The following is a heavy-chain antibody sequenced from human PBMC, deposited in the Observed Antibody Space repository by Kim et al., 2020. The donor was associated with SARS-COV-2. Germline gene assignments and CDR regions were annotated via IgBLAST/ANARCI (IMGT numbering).Heavy chain of an antibody. J-gene: IGHJ4*02. Sequence: SQTLSLTCAISGDSVSSNSAAWNWIRQSPSRGLEWLGRTYYRSKWYNDYAVSVKSRITINPDTSKNQFSLQLNSVTPEDTAVYYCARDQGDGSGSYYGDYYWDYWGQGTLVTVSS. CDR1: GDSVSSNSAA. CDR2: TYYRSKWYN. D-gene: IGHD3-10*01. V-gene: IGHV6-1*01. CDR3: ARDQGDGSGSYYGDYYWDY.